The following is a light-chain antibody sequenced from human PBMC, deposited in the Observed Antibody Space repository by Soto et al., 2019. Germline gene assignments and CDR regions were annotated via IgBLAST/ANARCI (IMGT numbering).Light chain of an antibody. CDR2: KAS. CDR1: QSISSW. J-gene: IGKJ2*01. CDR3: QESTIYPLP. Sequence: AASVGERFNITCLASQSISSWLAWYQQKPGKAPKLLIYKASSLESGVPSRFSGSGSGTEFTLTICSLQPDDFPPYCSQESTIYPLPFG. V-gene: IGKV1-5*03.